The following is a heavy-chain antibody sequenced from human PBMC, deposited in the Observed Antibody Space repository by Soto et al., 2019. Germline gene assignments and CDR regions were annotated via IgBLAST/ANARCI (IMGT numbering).Heavy chain of an antibody. CDR1: GFSLRTTGMC. Sequence: SGPTLVNPTQTLTLTCTFSGFSLRTTGMCVSWVRQPPGKALEWLARIDWDDDKYYNPSLKTRLTISKDTSKNQVVLTLTDMDPVDTGTYYCARTRIHFDVWGKATTVTVSS. D-gene: IGHD1-7*01. CDR3: ARTRIHFDV. CDR2: IDWDDDK. J-gene: IGHJ6*04. V-gene: IGHV2-70*11.